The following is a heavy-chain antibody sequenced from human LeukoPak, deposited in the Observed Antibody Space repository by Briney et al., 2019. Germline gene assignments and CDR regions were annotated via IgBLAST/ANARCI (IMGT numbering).Heavy chain of an antibody. CDR2: IKQDGSEK. CDR1: GFTFSSYW. CDR3: ARDKIVGATFLDY. V-gene: IGHV3-7*01. Sequence: GGSLRLSCAASGFTFSSYWMSWVRQAPGKGLEWVANIKQDGSEKYYVDSVKGRFTISRDNAKNSLYLQMNSLRAEDTAVYYCARDKIVGATFLDYWGQGTLVTVSS. D-gene: IGHD1-26*01. J-gene: IGHJ4*02.